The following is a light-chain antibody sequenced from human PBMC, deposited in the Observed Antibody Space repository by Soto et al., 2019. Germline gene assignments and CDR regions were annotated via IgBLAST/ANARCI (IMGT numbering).Light chain of an antibody. J-gene: IGLJ1*01. CDR1: SSDVGRYNA. V-gene: IGLV2-14*03. CDR2: DVS. CDR3: SSYTVSGSYV. Sequence: QSVLTQPASVSGSPGQSLTISCSGTSSDVGRYNAVSWYQQHPGKVPQLMIYDVSIRPSGISDRFSASKSGNMASLTISGLQAEDEADYYCSSYTVSGSYVFGTGTKVTVL.